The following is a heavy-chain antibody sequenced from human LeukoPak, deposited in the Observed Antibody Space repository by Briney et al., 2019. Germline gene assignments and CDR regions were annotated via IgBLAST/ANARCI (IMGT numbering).Heavy chain of an antibody. CDR3: ARGMSMITFGGVIAPDFDY. D-gene: IGHD3-16*02. V-gene: IGHV1-46*01. J-gene: IGHJ4*02. CDR1: GYTFTSYY. CDR2: INPSGGST. Sequence: ASVKVSRKASGYTFTSYYMHWVRQAPGQGLEWMGIINPSGGSTSYAQKFQGRVTMTRDTSTSTVYMELSSLRSEDTAVYYCARGMSMITFGGVIAPDFDYWGQGTLVTVSS.